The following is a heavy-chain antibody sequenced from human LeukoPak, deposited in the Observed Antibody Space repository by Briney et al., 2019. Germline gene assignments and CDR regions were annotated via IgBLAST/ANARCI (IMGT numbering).Heavy chain of an antibody. J-gene: IGHJ4*02. CDR1: GFTFSSYG. Sequence: PGGSLRLSCAASGFTFSSYGMHWVRQAPGKGLEWVAVIWYDGSNKYYADSVKGRFTISRDNSKNTLYLQMNSLRAEDTAVYYCAREQTYYDILTGYFNYWGQVTLVTVSS. D-gene: IGHD3-9*01. V-gene: IGHV3-33*01. CDR2: IWYDGSNK. CDR3: AREQTYYDILTGYFNY.